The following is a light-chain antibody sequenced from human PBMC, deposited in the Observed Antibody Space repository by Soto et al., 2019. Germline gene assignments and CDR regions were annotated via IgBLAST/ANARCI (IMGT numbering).Light chain of an antibody. J-gene: IGKJ4*01. CDR3: QQRSNWPPLT. CDR1: QSVRSY. CDR2: DAS. Sequence: EIVLTQSPATLSLSPGERATLSCRASQSVRSYLAWYQQKPGQAPRLLIYDASNRATGIPARFSGSGSGTDLTITISSLEPEDFAVYYCQQRSNWPPLTFGGGTKVEIK. V-gene: IGKV3-11*01.